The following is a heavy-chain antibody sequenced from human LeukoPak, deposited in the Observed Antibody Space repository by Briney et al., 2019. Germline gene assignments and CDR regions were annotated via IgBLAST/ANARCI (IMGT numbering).Heavy chain of an antibody. CDR1: GFTFSSYW. CDR3: ATAGNYRFDY. Sequence: GGSLRLSCAASGFTFSSYWVHWVRQAPGRGLVWVSRINPDGSTTNYADSVRGRFTISRDNAKNTLYLQMNSLRAEDTAVYYCATAGNYRFDYWGQGTLVTVSS. CDR2: INPDGSTT. J-gene: IGHJ4*02. D-gene: IGHD1-7*01. V-gene: IGHV3-74*01.